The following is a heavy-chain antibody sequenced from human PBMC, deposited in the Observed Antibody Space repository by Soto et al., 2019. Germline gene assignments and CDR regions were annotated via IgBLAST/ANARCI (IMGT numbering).Heavy chain of an antibody. V-gene: IGHV3-15*01. D-gene: IGHD2-15*01. CDR2: IKSKTDGGTT. Sequence: GGSLRLSCAASGFTLSNAWMSWVRQAPGKGLEWVGRIKSKTDGGTTDYAAPVKGRFTNSRDDSKNTLYLQMNSLKTEDTAVYYCLLAATYYYYYGMDVWGQGTTVTVSS. CDR3: LLAATYYYYYGMDV. CDR1: GFTLSNAW. J-gene: IGHJ6*02.